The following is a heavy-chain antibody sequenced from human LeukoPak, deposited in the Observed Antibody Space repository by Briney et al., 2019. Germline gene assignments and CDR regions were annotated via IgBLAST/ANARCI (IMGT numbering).Heavy chain of an antibody. V-gene: IGHV1-18*04. Sequence: ASVKVSCKASGYTFTGYYMHWVRQAPGQGLEWMGWISAYNGNTNYAQKLQGRVTMTTDTSTSTAYMDLRSLRSDDTAVYYCARGSLGYYSDINWFDPWGQGTLVTVSS. CDR2: ISAYNGNT. CDR3: ARGSLGYYSDINWFDP. J-gene: IGHJ5*02. CDR1: GYTFTGYY. D-gene: IGHD3-10*01.